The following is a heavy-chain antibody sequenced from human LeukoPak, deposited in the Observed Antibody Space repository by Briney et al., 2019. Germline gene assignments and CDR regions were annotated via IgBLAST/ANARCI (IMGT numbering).Heavy chain of an antibody. D-gene: IGHD5-18*01. V-gene: IGHV4-61*05. CDR1: GGSISSSSYY. J-gene: IGHJ4*02. CDR2: IYYSGST. Sequence: SETLSLTCTVSGGSISSSSYYWGWIRQPPGKGLEWIGYIYYSGSTNYNPSLKSRVTISVDTSKNQFSLKLTSVTAADTAVYYCARLGGGMDTPMAHWGQGTLVTVSS. CDR3: ARLGGGMDTPMAH.